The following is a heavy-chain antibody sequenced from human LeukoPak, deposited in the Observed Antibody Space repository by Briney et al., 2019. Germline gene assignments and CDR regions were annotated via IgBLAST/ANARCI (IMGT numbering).Heavy chain of an antibody. CDR3: ARDTSPSSSTSYFAALAV. Sequence: GWSLRLSCVTSGFTFRNDWMTWVRQAQGKGLEWVANINLDGSKKNYVDSVKGRFSISRDNKENSLFLQMDSLRAEDTAIYYCARDTSPSSSTSYFAALAVWGQRTMVTVSS. CDR2: INLDGSKK. CDR1: GFTFRNDW. V-gene: IGHV3-7*01. D-gene: IGHD2-2*01. J-gene: IGHJ3*01.